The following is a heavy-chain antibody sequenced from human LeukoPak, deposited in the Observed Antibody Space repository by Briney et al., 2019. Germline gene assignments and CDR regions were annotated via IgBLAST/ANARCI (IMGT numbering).Heavy chain of an antibody. Sequence: PSETLSLTXAVYGGSFSGYYWSWIRQTPGKGLEWIGEINHSGSTNYNPSLKSRVTISVDTSKNQFSLKLSSVTAADTAVYYCARVPKYRVAIGDPLIPIKAAKNYYFDYWGQGTLVTVSS. CDR2: INHSGST. V-gene: IGHV4-34*01. CDR3: ARVPKYRVAIGDPLIPIKAAKNYYFDY. J-gene: IGHJ4*02. CDR1: GGSFSGYY. D-gene: IGHD2-15*01.